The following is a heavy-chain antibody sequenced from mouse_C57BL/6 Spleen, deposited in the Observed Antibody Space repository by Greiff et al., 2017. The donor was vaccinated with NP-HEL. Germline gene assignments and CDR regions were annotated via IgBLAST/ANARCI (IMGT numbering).Heavy chain of an antibody. D-gene: IGHD2-3*01. V-gene: IGHV1-81*01. CDR1: GYTFTSYG. CDR2: IYPRSGNT. CDR3: ASYYDGYYAFAY. J-gene: IGHJ3*01. Sequence: VKVVESGAELARPGASVKLSCKASGYTFTSYGISWVKQRTGQGLEWIGEIYPRSGNTYYNEKFKGKATLTADKSSSTAYMELRSLTSEDSAVYFCASYYDGYYAFAYWGQGTLVTVSA.